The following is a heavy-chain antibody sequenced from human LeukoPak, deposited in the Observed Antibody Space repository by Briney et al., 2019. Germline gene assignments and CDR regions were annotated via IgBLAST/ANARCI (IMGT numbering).Heavy chain of an antibody. V-gene: IGHV1-24*01. J-gene: IGHJ4*02. CDR2: FDPEDDET. D-gene: IGHD3-10*01. Sequence: EASVKVSCKVSGYTLSELSMHWVRQAPGKGLEWMGGFDPEDDETVYAQKFQGRVTMTEDTSTDTAYMELSRLRSDDTAVYYCAREEGEWFGELFLPFNYWGQGTLVTVSS. CDR1: GYTLSELS. CDR3: AREEGEWFGELFLPFNY.